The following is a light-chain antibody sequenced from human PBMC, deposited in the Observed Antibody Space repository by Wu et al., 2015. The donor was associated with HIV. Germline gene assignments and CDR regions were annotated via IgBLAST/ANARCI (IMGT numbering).Light chain of an antibody. Sequence: EIVMTQSPDTLSVSPGERATLSCRASQSVSSSFLAWYQQRPGQAPRLLIYAASSRATGIPDRFSGSGSGTDFTLTITRLEPEDFAVYYCQQYGFSLTFGGGTTVEIK. CDR1: QSVSSSF. V-gene: IGKV3-20*01. CDR2: AAS. CDR3: QQYGFSLT. J-gene: IGKJ4*01.